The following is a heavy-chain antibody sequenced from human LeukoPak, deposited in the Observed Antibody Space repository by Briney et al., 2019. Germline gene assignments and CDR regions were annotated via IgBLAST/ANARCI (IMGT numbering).Heavy chain of an antibody. J-gene: IGHJ3*02. CDR3: ASRRTVTPTVSHVFDI. D-gene: IGHD4-17*01. CDR1: GFTFSDFY. CDR2: ISSSGTTI. Sequence: GGSLRLSCAPSGFTFSDFYMSWIRQAPGKGLEWLSYISSSGTTIYYADSVKGRFTISRDNAKNSLYLQMNSLRVEDTAVYYWASRRTVTPTVSHVFDIGGKG. V-gene: IGHV3-11*01.